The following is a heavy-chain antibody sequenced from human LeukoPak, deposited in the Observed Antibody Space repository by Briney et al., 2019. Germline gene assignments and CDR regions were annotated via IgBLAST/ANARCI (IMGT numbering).Heavy chain of an antibody. V-gene: IGHV4-59*12. CDR3: AREFDP. J-gene: IGHJ5*02. CDR2: VYFSGTT. CDR1: GASISTTY. Sequence: SETLSLTCTVSGASISTTYWTWIRQPPGKGLEWIGHVYFSGTTNYNPSLKSRLTISVDRSKSQFSLNLSSVTAADTAVYYCAREFDPWGQGTLVSVSS.